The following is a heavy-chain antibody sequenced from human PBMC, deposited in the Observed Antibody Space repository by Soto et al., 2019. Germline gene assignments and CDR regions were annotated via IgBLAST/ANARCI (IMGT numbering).Heavy chain of an antibody. J-gene: IGHJ6*02. Sequence: SETLSLTCTVSGGSISSSSYYWGWIRQPPGKGLEWIGSIYYSGSTYYNPSLKSRVTISVDTSKNQFSLKLSSVTAADTAVYYCARYSGYDYVGYYYYGMDVWGQGTTVTVSS. V-gene: IGHV4-39*01. CDR2: IYYSGST. CDR3: ARYSGYDYVGYYYYGMDV. D-gene: IGHD5-12*01. CDR1: GGSISSSSYY.